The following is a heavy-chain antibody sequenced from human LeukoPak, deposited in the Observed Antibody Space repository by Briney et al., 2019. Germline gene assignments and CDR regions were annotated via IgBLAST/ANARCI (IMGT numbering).Heavy chain of an antibody. D-gene: IGHD2-21*02. V-gene: IGHV1-18*01. CDR3: ARGRHSYCGGDCYRLDP. CDR1: GYTFTSYG. J-gene: IGHJ5*02. CDR2: ISAYNGNT. Sequence: ASVTVSCTASGYTFTSYGISWVRQAPGQGLEWMGWISAYNGNTNYAQKLQGRVTMTTDTSTSTAYMELRSLRSDDTAVYYCARGRHSYCGGDCYRLDPWGQGTLVTVSS.